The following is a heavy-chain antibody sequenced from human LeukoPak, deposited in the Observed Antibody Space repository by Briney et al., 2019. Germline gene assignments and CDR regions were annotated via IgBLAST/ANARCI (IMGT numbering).Heavy chain of an antibody. CDR2: TNTNTGNP. CDR3: ARVRSPLHAEYFQH. V-gene: IGHV7-4-1*02. CDR1: GYSFTSCA. J-gene: IGHJ1*01. Sequence: ASVKVSCKASGYSFTSCAMNWVRQAPGQRLGWMGWTNTNTGNPTYAQGFTGRFVFSLDTSVSTAYLQISSLKAEDTAVYYCARVRSPLHAEYFQHWGQGTLVTVSS.